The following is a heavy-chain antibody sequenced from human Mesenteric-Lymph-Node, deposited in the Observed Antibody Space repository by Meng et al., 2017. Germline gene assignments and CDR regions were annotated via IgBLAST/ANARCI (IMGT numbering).Heavy chain of an antibody. D-gene: IGHD3-10*01. V-gene: IGHV1-2*06. CDR3: AKVDYYGSGSYYSSIDAFDI. CDR2: INPNSGGT. CDR1: GYTFTGYY. J-gene: IGHJ3*02. Sequence: ASVKVSCKASGYTFTGYYMHWVRQAPGQGLEWMGRINPNSGGTNYAQKFQGRVTMTRDTSTSTAYMELRSLRSDDTAVYYCAKVDYYGSGSYYSSIDAFDIWGQGTMVTVSS.